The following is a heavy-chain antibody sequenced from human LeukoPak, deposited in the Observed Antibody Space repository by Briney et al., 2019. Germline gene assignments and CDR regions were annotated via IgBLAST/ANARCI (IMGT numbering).Heavy chain of an antibody. CDR2: INSDGSST. CDR3: ARAYDSSGYYYGNYYYYGMDV. Sequence: PGGSLRLSCAASGFTFSSYWMHWVRQVPGKGLVWVSRINSDGSSTSYADSVKGRFTISRDNAKNTLYLQMNSLRAEDTAVYYCARAYDSSGYYYGNYYYYGMDVWGQGTTVTVSS. CDR1: GFTFSSYW. J-gene: IGHJ6*02. V-gene: IGHV3-74*01. D-gene: IGHD3-22*01.